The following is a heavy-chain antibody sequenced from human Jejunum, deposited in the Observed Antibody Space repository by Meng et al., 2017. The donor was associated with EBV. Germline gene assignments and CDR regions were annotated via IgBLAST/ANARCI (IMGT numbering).Heavy chain of an antibody. CDR3: AHFYDSSGYTDS. D-gene: IGHD3-22*01. CDR2: IYWDDDQ. J-gene: IGHJ5*01. Sequence: QITLKASGPTLVKPTQTLTLTCTFSGFSLSTIGVGVSWIRQPPGKALEWLALIYWDDDQRFSPSLRSRLTITKDTSKNQVVLTMTNMDPADTGTYFCAHFYDSSGYTDSWGQGTLVTVSS. V-gene: IGHV2-5*02. CDR1: GFSLSTIGVG.